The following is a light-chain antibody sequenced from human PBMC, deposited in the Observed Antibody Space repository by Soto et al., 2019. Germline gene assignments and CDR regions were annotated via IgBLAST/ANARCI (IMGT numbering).Light chain of an antibody. J-gene: IGKJ5*01. CDR3: QQYGSSPGIT. CDR1: HSVSSSY. Sequence: EIVLTQSPGTLSLSPGERATLSCRASHSVSSSYLAWYQQKPGQAPRLLIYGASSRATGIPDRFSGSGSGTDFTLTISRLGPEDFAVYYCQQYGSSPGITFGQGTRLEIK. CDR2: GAS. V-gene: IGKV3-20*01.